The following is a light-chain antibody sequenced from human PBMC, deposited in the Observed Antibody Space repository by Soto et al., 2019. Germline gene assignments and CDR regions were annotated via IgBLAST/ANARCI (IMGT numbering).Light chain of an antibody. Sequence: VVLTQFPGTLSLSPGETATLSCGASQSVSNNFLGWYQQKPGLPPRLLIYDASSRANGIPERFSGRGSGTQFTLTIGRLEPEDFAVYYCQQYGSTPWTFGRGTKMDIK. V-gene: IGKV3D-20*01. CDR1: QSVSNNF. CDR2: DAS. J-gene: IGKJ1*01. CDR3: QQYGSTPWT.